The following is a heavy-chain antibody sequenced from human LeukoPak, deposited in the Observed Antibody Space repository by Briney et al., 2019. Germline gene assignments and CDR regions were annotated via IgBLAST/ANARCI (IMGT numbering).Heavy chain of an antibody. Sequence: SETLSLTCTVSGGSISSGSYYWSWLRQPAGTGLEWIGHIYTSGSTNYNPSLKSRVTISVDTSKNQFSLKLSSVTAADTAVYYCARGSSGREYYYYYYMDVWGKGTTVTVSS. CDR2: IYTSGST. J-gene: IGHJ6*03. CDR1: GGSISSGSYY. D-gene: IGHD6-19*01. CDR3: ARGSSGREYYYYYYMDV. V-gene: IGHV4-61*09.